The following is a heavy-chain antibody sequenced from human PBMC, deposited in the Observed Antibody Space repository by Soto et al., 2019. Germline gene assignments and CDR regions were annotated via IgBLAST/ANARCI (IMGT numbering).Heavy chain of an antibody. CDR3: VREPRYCSGGSCSITGDAFDI. CDR2: ISNGGDT. V-gene: IGHV3-66*01. Sequence: EVELVESGGGLVQPGGSLRLSCAASGLIVSSTYMTWVRQAPGNGLEWVSVISNGGDTHYADSVKGSFSLSRDISKNTLHLQMSSLRVEDTAVYYCVREPRYCSGGSCSITGDAFDILGQGTMVTVSS. J-gene: IGHJ3*02. D-gene: IGHD2-15*01. CDR1: GLIVSSTY.